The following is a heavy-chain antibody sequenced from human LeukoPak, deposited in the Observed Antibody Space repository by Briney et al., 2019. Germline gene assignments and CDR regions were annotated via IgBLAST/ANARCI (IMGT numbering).Heavy chain of an antibody. CDR2: IYYSGST. Sequence: SETLSLTCTVSGGSISSYYWSWIRQPPGKGLEWIGYIYYSGSTNYNPSLKSRISISVDTSKNQFSLKLRSVTAADTAVYYCARISSSNWYNEXGAFDVXXQGTMVTVXS. V-gene: IGHV4-59*01. CDR1: GGSISSYY. J-gene: IGHJ3*01. CDR3: ARISSSNWYNEXGAFDV. D-gene: IGHD6-13*01.